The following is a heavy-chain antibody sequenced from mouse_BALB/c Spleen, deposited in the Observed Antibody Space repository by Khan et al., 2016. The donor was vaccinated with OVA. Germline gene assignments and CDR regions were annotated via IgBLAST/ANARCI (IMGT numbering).Heavy chain of an antibody. V-gene: IGHV2-9*02. CDR2: IWAGGST. CDR3: ARYYGNYEWYFDV. D-gene: IGHD2-1*01. CDR1: GFSLTSYG. Sequence: QVQLKESGPAMVAPSQSLSITCTVSGFSLTSYGVHWVRQPPGKGLEWLGVIWAGGSTNYNSALMSRLTTSKDNSKGQVFLKMNSLQTDDTAMYYCARYYGNYEWYFDVWGEGTTVTVSA. J-gene: IGHJ1*01.